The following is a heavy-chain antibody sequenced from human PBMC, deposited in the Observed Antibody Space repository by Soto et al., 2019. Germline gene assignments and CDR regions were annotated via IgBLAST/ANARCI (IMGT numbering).Heavy chain of an antibody. Sequence: EVQLVESGGGLVQPGGSLRLSCVASGFSISDYWMNWVRQAPGKGLAWVGNIKEDGSEKYYVDPVKGRFTISSDNAENSLYLQMNSLRAEDTAVYYCARWRRKYRDYDSYLDLWGQGILVVVSS. V-gene: IGHV3-7*03. J-gene: IGHJ4*02. CDR3: ARWRRKYRDYDSYLDL. D-gene: IGHD5-12*01. CDR1: GFSISDYW. CDR2: IKEDGSEK.